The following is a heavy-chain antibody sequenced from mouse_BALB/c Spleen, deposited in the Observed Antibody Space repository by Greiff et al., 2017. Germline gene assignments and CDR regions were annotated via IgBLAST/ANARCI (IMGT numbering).Heavy chain of an antibody. CDR3: ARSSMRYFDY. CDR1: GFAFSSYD. V-gene: IGHV5-12-1*01. J-gene: IGHJ2*01. D-gene: IGHD2-3*01. Sequence: DVMLVESGGGLVKPGGSLKLSCAASGFAFSSYDMSWVRQTPEKRLEWVAYISSGGGSTYYPDTVKGRFTISRDNAKNTLYLQMSSLKSEDTAMYYCARSSMRYFDYWGQGTTLTVSS. CDR2: ISSGGGST.